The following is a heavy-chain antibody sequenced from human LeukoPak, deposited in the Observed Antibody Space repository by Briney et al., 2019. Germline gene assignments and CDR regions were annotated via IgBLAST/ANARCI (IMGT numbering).Heavy chain of an antibody. CDR3: ARVRLAATGYCFDY. D-gene: IGHD6-13*01. Sequence: GGSLRLSCAASGFTFSSYWMHWVRQPPGKGLEWVSRTSSDGSSTTYADSVKGRFTISRDNDKHTLYLQMNSLRGEDTAVYYCARVRLAATGYCFDYWGQGTLVTVSS. V-gene: IGHV3-74*01. J-gene: IGHJ4*02. CDR1: GFTFSSYW. CDR2: TSSDGSST.